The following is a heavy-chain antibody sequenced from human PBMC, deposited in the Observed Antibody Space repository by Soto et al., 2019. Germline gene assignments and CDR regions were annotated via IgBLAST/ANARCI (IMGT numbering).Heavy chain of an antibody. Sequence: SKTLSLACTVSSGSISSSIYYWVWIRQPPGKVLDWIGSIYYSGITYYNPSLKSRVTISVDTSKNQFSLKLSSVTAADTAVYYCARHFDKGRAYDYYGLDVWGQRTTVTVS. V-gene: IGHV4-39*01. J-gene: IGHJ6*02. CDR2: IYYSGIT. CDR1: SGSISSSIYY. CDR3: ARHFDKGRAYDYYGLDV. D-gene: IGHD3-3*01.